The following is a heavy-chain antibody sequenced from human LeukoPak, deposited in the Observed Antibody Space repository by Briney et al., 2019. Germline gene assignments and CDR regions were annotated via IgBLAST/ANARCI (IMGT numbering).Heavy chain of an antibody. V-gene: IGHV3-23*01. CDR3: AKEGYGSTWNADFDY. CDR2: ISGSGVIT. D-gene: IGHD6-13*01. Sequence: GSLRLSCAASRFIFGNYSISWVRQAPGKGLEWVSAISGSGVITYYADSVKGRFTISRDNSKNTLYLQMNSLRAEDTAVYYCAKEGYGSTWNADFDYWGQGTLVIVSS. CDR1: RFIFGNYS. J-gene: IGHJ4*02.